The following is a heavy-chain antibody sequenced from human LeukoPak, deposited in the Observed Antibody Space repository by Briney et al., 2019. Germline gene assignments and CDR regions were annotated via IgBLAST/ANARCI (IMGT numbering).Heavy chain of an antibody. CDR2: FYRGIST. CDR3: ARYYDSSGYTQGAFDI. Sequence: GGPLRLPCAASGFTVSSNYMSWVRQAPGKGLEWVSSFYRGISTYYADSVKGRFTTSRDHSKNTVYLQMDSLRPEDTAVYYCARYYDSSGYTQGAFDIWGQGTMVTVS. D-gene: IGHD3-22*01. CDR1: GFTVSSNY. V-gene: IGHV3-66*02. J-gene: IGHJ3*02.